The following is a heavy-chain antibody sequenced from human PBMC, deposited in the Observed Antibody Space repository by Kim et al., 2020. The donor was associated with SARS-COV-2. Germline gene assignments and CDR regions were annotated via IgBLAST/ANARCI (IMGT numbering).Heavy chain of an antibody. CDR2: INTNTGNP. CDR1: GYTFTSYA. CDR3: ARSAGGMITFGGVSTDDAFDI. V-gene: IGHV7-4-1*02. Sequence: ASVKVSCKASGYTFTSYAMNWVRQAPGQGLEWMGWINTNTGNPTYAQGFTGRFVFSLDTSVSTAYLQISSLKAEDTAVYYCARSAGGMITFGGVSTDDAFDIWGQGTMVTVSS. J-gene: IGHJ3*02. D-gene: IGHD3-16*01.